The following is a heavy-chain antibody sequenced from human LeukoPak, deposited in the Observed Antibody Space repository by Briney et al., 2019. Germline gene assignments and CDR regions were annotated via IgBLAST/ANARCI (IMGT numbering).Heavy chain of an antibody. D-gene: IGHD6-19*01. CDR1: GSTFSNYD. J-gene: IGHJ4*02. Sequence: GGSLRLSCAASGSTFSNYDMHWVRQAAGKGLEWVSSVGTAGDTYYAGSVKGRFTISRENAKNSLYLQMNSLRAGDTAMYYCARSPRGSSGWSFYFDYWGQGTLVTVSS. CDR3: ARSPRGSSGWSFYFDY. V-gene: IGHV3-13*01. CDR2: VGTAGDT.